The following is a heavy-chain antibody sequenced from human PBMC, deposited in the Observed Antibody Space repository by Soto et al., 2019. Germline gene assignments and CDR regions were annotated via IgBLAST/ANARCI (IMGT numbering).Heavy chain of an antibody. J-gene: IGHJ4*02. Sequence: GASVKVSCKASGYTFTSYDINWVRQATGQGLEWMGWMNPNSGNTGYAQKFQGRVTMTRDTSISTAYMELRSLRSDDTAVYYCARGLDNWNDEWLDYWGQGTLVTVSS. CDR1: GYTFTSYD. CDR3: ARGLDNWNDEWLDY. D-gene: IGHD1-20*01. V-gene: IGHV1-8*01. CDR2: MNPNSGNT.